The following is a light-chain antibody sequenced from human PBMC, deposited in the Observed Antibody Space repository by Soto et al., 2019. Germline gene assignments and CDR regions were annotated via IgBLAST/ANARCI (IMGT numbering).Light chain of an antibody. Sequence: EIVLTQSPGTLSLSPGERATLSCRASQSVSNYLAWYQRKPGQAPRLFIYGASSRATGIPDRFSGSGSGTDFTLTISRLEPEDFAVYYCHQYGGSPQTFGQGTKVDIK. J-gene: IGKJ1*01. V-gene: IGKV3-20*01. CDR3: HQYGGSPQT. CDR1: QSVSNY. CDR2: GAS.